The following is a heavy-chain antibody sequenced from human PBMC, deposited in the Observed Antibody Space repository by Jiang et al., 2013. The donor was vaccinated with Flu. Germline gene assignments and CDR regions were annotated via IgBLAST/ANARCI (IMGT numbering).Heavy chain of an antibody. J-gene: IGHJ4*02. V-gene: IGHV3-9*01. CDR3: AKEGGSGLFDY. CDR2: ISWNSGSI. D-gene: IGHD3-10*01. Sequence: LEWVSGISWNSGSIGYADSVKGRFTISRDNAKNSLYLQMNSLRAEDTALYYCAKEGGSGLFDYWGQGTLVTVSS.